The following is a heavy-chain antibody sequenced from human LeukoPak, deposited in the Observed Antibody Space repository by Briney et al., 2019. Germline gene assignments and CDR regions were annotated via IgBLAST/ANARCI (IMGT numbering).Heavy chain of an antibody. CDR3: AREGDAAAGFYYYYYMDV. CDR1: GDSISSGNSY. V-gene: IGHV4-61*02. J-gene: IGHJ6*03. Sequence: SETLSLTCTVSGDSISSGNSYWSWIRQPAGKGLEWIGRLYTSGSTNYNPSLKSRVTMSVDTSKNQFSLKLSSVTAADTAVYYCAREGDAAAGFYYYYYMDVWGKGTTVTISS. D-gene: IGHD6-13*01. CDR2: LYTSGST.